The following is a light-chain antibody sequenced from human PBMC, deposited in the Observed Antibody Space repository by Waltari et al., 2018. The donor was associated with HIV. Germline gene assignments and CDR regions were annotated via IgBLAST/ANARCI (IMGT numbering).Light chain of an antibody. V-gene: IGLV1-44*01. CDR1: NSDIGGQP. Sequence: QSVLTQPPSASATPGPRVTISCSGTNSDIGGQPANWYQQLPATAPELLIYNTKQRPSVVPDRFSGSKYGASASLAISGLQSEDEAEYYCAAWGDSLNGPVFGGGTRVTVL. CDR2: NTK. J-gene: IGLJ2*01. CDR3: AAWGDSLNGPV.